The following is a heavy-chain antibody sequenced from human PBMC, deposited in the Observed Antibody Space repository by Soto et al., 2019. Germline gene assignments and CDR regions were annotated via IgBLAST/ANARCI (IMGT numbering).Heavy chain of an antibody. CDR3: ARDVRLWANVYYNILTGPFDY. CDR1: GFTFSNYA. J-gene: IGHJ4*02. V-gene: IGHV3-23*01. D-gene: IGHD3-9*01. CDR2: ISSNGGST. Sequence: PGGSLRLSCAASGFTFSNYAMSWVRQAPGKGLEWVSIISSNGGSTYYADSVKGRFTISRDNSKNTLYLQMSSLRAEDTAVYYCARDVRLWANVYYNILTGPFDYWGQGTLVTVSS.